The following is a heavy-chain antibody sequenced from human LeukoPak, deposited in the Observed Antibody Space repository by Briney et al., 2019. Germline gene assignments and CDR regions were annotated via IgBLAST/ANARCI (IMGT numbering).Heavy chain of an antibody. CDR3: ARCGGVVVPAANNWFDP. CDR1: GFTFSSYE. D-gene: IGHD2-2*01. Sequence: GGSLRLSCAASGFTFSSYEMNWVRQAPGKGLEWVSYISSSGSTIYYADSVKGRFTISRDNAKNSLYLQMNSLRAEDTAVYYCARCGGVVVPAANNWFDPWGQGTLVTVSS. J-gene: IGHJ5*02. V-gene: IGHV3-48*03. CDR2: ISSSGSTI.